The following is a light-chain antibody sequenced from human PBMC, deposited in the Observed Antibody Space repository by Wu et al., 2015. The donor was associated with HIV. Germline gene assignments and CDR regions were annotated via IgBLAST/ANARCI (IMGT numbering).Light chain of an antibody. CDR1: QSVSSNY. V-gene: IGKV3-20*01. Sequence: EIVLTQSPGTLSLSPGERAILSCRARQSVSSNYLAWYQQKPGQAPRLLIYGASGRATGIPDRFSGSGSGTDFTLTITRLEPEDFAVYFCQQYGSXPLTFGGGTNVEIK. J-gene: IGKJ4*01. CDR2: GAS. CDR3: QQYGSXPLT.